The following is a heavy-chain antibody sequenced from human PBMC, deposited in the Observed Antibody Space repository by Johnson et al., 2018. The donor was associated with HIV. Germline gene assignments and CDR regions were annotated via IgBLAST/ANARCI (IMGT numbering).Heavy chain of an antibody. J-gene: IGHJ3*01. V-gene: IGHV3-30*02. Sequence: GRFSISRDNSKNTLYLQMNSLRAEDTAVYYCAKSDSAYDAFDLWGQGTLVTVSS. D-gene: IGHD3-22*01. CDR3: AKSDSAYDAFDL.